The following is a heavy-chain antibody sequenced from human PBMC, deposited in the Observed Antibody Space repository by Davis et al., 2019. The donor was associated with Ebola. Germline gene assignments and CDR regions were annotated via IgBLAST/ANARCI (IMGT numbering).Heavy chain of an antibody. V-gene: IGHV3-23*01. CDR2: ISGSGGST. CDR3: AKEILNGVVVPLVGAFDI. CDR1: GFTFSSYA. Sequence: PGGSLRLSCAASGFTFSSYAMSWVRQAPGKGLEWVSAISGSGGSTYYADSVKGRFTISRDNSKNTLYLQMNSLRAEDTAVYYCAKEILNGVVVPLVGAFDIWGQGTMVTVSS. J-gene: IGHJ3*02. D-gene: IGHD2-15*01.